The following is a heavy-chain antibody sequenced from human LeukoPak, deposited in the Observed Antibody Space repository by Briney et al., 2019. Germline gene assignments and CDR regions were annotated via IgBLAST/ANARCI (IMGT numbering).Heavy chain of an antibody. D-gene: IGHD3-22*01. Sequence: SETLSLTCTVSGCSISSYYWSWIRQPPGKGLEWIGYIYYSGSTNYNPSLKSRVTISVDTSKNQFSLKLSSVTAADTAVYYCARDRSGYYDYWGQGTLVTVSS. CDR1: GCSISSYY. CDR3: ARDRSGYYDY. V-gene: IGHV4-59*01. J-gene: IGHJ4*02. CDR2: IYYSGST.